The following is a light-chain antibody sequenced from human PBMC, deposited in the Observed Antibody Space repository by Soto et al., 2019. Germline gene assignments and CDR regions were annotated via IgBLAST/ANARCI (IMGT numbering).Light chain of an antibody. CDR1: SSNIGAGYD. V-gene: IGLV1-40*01. Sequence: QPVLTQPPSVSGAPGRRVTISCTGSSSNIGAGYDVHWYQQLPGTAPKLLIYDNSNRPSGVPDRFSGSKSGTSASLAITGLQAEDEADYYCQSHDSSLSGSVFGGGTQLTVL. CDR3: QSHDSSLSGSV. J-gene: IGLJ2*01. CDR2: DNS.